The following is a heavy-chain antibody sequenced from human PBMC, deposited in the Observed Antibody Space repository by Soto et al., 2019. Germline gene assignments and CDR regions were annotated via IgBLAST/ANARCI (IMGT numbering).Heavy chain of an antibody. CDR3: AKESDYYSNSKWSFDS. CDR2: VSSDGSIT. CDR1: GFTFSHHG. J-gene: IGHJ4*02. V-gene: IGHV3-30*18. Sequence: QVQLVESGGGVVQPGRSLRLSCAASGFTFSHHGMHWVCQAPGKGLEWLTVVSSDGSITYDADSVRGRFAISRDNSKNILYLQMNSLRTEDTAVYYCAKESDYYSNSKWSFDSWGQGILVTVSS. D-gene: IGHD2-21*01.